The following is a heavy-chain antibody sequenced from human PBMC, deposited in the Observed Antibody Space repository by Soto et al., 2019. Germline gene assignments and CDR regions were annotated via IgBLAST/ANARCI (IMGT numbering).Heavy chain of an antibody. CDR3: AKEMTTLPTTPLDY. V-gene: IGHV3-23*01. J-gene: IGHJ4*02. CDR2: ISASGSST. D-gene: IGHD1-26*01. CDR1: GFTFSSYA. Sequence: VQLLESGGGLVQPGGSLRLSCAASGFTFSSYAMSWVRQAPGKGLEWVAGISASGSSTYFADSVKGRFTTSRDNSKNTLYLQMNSLRADDTAVYYCAKEMTTLPTTPLDYWGQGTLVTVSS.